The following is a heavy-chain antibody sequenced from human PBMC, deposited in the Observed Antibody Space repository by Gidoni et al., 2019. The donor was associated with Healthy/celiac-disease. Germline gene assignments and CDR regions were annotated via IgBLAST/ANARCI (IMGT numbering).Heavy chain of an antibody. CDR1: GFTFSSYG. CDR3: AKDRYSSSWYTPDYGMDV. CDR2: ISYDGSNK. D-gene: IGHD6-13*01. J-gene: IGHJ6*02. Sequence: QVQMVESGGGVVEPGRSLSLSCAASGFTFSSYGMHWVRQAPGKGLEGVAVISYDGSNKYYADSVKGRFTISRDNSKNTLYLQMNSLRAEDTAVYYCAKDRYSSSWYTPDYGMDVWGQGTTVTVSS. V-gene: IGHV3-30*18.